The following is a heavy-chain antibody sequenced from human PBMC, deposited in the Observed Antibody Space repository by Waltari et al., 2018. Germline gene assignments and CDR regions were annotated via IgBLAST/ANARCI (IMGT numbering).Heavy chain of an antibody. CDR2: IYYSGST. D-gene: IGHD6-13*01. V-gene: IGHV4-39*01. Sequence: QLQLQESGPGLVKPSETLSLTCTVSGGSISSSSYYWGWIRQPPGKGLEWIGSIYYSGSTYYNPSLKSRVTISVDTSKNQFSLKLSSVTAADTAVYYCARSPLSTAAGTLDYWGQGTLVIVSS. CDR3: ARSPLSTAAGTLDY. CDR1: GGSISSSSYY. J-gene: IGHJ4*02.